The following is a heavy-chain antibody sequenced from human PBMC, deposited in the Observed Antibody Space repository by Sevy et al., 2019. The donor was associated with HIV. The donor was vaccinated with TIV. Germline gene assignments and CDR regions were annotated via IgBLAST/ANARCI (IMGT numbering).Heavy chain of an antibody. J-gene: IGHJ6*02. CDR3: ARGPDEVSSSLNGMDV. D-gene: IGHD6-6*01. Sequence: ASVKVSCKASGYTFTGSYMHWVRQAPGQGLEWMGWINLKTGGPHYAQKFQDRVTMTRDTSISTAYMELHRLKSDDSAMYYCARGPDEVSSSLNGMDVWGQGTSVTVSS. V-gene: IGHV1-2*02. CDR2: INLKTGGP. CDR1: GYTFTGSY.